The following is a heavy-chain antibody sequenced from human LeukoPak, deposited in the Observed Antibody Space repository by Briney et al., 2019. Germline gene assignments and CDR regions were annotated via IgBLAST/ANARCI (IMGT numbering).Heavy chain of an antibody. CDR3: TRDRKYCDDSGGYSPSYCYGMDV. CDR1: GGSINNHY. J-gene: IGHJ6*02. Sequence: SETLSLTCTVSGGSINNHYWSWIRQSPGTGLEWIGYVYSSGSTKYNPSLESRVTVSVDTSKNQFSLRLSSVTAADTAVYYCTRDRKYCDDSGGYSPSYCYGMDVWGQGTTVTVSS. CDR2: VYSSGST. V-gene: IGHV4-59*11. D-gene: IGHD3-22*01.